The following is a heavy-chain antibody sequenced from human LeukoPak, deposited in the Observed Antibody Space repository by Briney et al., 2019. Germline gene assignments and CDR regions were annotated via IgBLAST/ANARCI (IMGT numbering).Heavy chain of an antibody. D-gene: IGHD5-24*01. J-gene: IGHJ3*02. CDR2: ISGSGSII. CDR3: AREEMAQAGSTFDI. V-gene: IGHV3-48*03. Sequence: GSLRLSCAASGFTFSNYEMNWVRQAPGKGLEWLSYISGSGSIIYYADSVKGRFTISRDNAKNSLFLQMNYLRAEDTAVYYCAREEMAQAGSTFDIWGQGTMVTVSS. CDR1: GFTFSNYE.